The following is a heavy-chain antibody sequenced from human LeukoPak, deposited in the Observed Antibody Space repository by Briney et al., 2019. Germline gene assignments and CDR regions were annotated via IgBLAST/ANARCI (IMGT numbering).Heavy chain of an antibody. J-gene: IGHJ4*02. CDR3: AREVYYYGSGNSYNYFDY. V-gene: IGHV4-39*02. CDR2: ISHSGST. D-gene: IGHD3-10*01. Sequence: SETLSLTCTVSGGSISSRSYYWGWIRQPPGKGLEWIGSISHSGSTYYNPSLKSRVIISVDTSKNQFSLKLSSVTAADTAVYYCAREVYYYGSGNSYNYFDYWGQGTLATVSS. CDR1: GGSISSRSYY.